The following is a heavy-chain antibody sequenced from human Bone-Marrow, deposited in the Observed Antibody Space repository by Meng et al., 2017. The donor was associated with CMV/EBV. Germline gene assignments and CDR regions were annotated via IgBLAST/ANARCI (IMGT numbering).Heavy chain of an antibody. D-gene: IGHD2/OR15-2a*01. Sequence: ASVKVSCKTSGYTFTGYYMHWVRQAPGQGLEWMGWINPNSGGTKYAQNFQGRVTMTRDTSFSTAYMELSSLRSDDTAVYYCARAGLGIVIEPRTMPGETYYFSSLDVWGKGTTVTVSS. CDR3: ARAGLGIVIEPRTMPGETYYFSSLDV. V-gene: IGHV1-2*02. CDR1: GYTFTGYY. CDR2: INPNSGGT. J-gene: IGHJ6*04.